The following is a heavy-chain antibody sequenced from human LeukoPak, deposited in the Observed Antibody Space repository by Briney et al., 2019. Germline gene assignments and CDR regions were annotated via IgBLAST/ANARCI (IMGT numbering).Heavy chain of an antibody. CDR2: ISYDGSNK. D-gene: IGHD7-27*01. CDR1: GFTFSSYA. Sequence: GGSLRLSCAASGFTFSSYAMHWVRQAPGKGLEWVAVISYDGSNKYYADSVKGRFTISRDNSKNTLYLQMNSLRAEDTAVYYCASIISAAGDDYWGQGTLVTVSS. CDR3: ASIISAAGDDY. V-gene: IGHV3-30-3*01. J-gene: IGHJ4*02.